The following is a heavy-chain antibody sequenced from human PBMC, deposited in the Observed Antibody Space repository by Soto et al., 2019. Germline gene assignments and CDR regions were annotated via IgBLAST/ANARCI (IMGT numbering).Heavy chain of an antibody. CDR1: GGTFSSYA. V-gene: IGHV1-69*13. CDR2: IIPIFGTA. J-gene: IGHJ4*02. CDR3: ARGHNLSIAARLYYFDY. D-gene: IGHD6-6*01. Sequence: SVKVSCKASGGTFSSYAISWVRQAPGQGLEWMGGIIPIFGTANYAQKFQGRVTITADESTSTAYMELSSLRSEDTAVYYCARGHNLSIAARLYYFDYWGQGTLVTVPS.